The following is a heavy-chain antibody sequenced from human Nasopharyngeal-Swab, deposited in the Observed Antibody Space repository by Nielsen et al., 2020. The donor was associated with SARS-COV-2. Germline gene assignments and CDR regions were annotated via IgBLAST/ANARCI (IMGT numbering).Heavy chain of an antibody. CDR2: ISYDGSNK. J-gene: IGHJ6*02. V-gene: IGHV3-30*03. CDR1: GFTFSSYG. D-gene: IGHD3-3*01. CDR3: ARDREVSITIFGVVNDPYYYYGMDV. Sequence: GGSLRLSCAASGFTFSSYGMHWVRQAPGKGLEWVAVISYDGSNKYYADSVKGRFTISRDNAKNSLYLQMNSLRAEDTAVYYCARDREVSITIFGVVNDPYYYYGMDVWGQGTTVTVSS.